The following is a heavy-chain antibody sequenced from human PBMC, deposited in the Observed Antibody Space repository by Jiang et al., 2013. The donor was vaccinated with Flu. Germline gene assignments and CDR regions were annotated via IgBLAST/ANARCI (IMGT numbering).Heavy chain of an antibody. CDR1: GYTFTSYA. CDR3: ARVDSSGYYYVGAFDI. Sequence: SGAEVKKPGASVKVSCKASGYTFTSYAMHWVRQASGQRLEWMGWINAGNGNTKYSQKFQGRVTITRDTSASTAYMELSSLRSEDTAVYYCARVDSSGYYYVGAFDIWGQGTMVTVSS. J-gene: IGHJ3*02. V-gene: IGHV1-3*01. D-gene: IGHD3-22*01. CDR2: INAGNGNT.